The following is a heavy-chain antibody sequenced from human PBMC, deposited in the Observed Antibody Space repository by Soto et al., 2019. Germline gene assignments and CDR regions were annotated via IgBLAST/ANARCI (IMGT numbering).Heavy chain of an antibody. CDR3: ARDLSPGVVVVAAPGMDV. V-gene: IGHV1-3*01. Sequence: QVQLVQSGAEVKKPGASVKVSCKASGYTFTSYAMHWVRQAPGQRLEWMGWINAGNGNTKYSQKFQGRVTITRDTSASTAYMELSSLRSEDTAVYYCARDLSPGVVVVAAPGMDVWGQGTTVTVSS. CDR1: GYTFTSYA. J-gene: IGHJ6*02. CDR2: INAGNGNT. D-gene: IGHD2-15*01.